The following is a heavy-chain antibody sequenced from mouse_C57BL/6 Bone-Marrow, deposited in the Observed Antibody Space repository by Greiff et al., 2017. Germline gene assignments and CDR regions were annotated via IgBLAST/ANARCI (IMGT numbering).Heavy chain of an antibody. Sequence: QVQLKQSGAELARPGASVKMSCKASGYTFTSYTMHWVKQRPGQGLEWIGYINPRSGYTKYNQKFKDKATWTADTSSSTAYMQLSSLTSEDSAVYYCARSTTVPFDYWGQGTTLTVSS. D-gene: IGHD1-1*01. J-gene: IGHJ2*01. CDR3: ARSTTVPFDY. V-gene: IGHV1-4*01. CDR2: INPRSGYT. CDR1: GYTFTSYT.